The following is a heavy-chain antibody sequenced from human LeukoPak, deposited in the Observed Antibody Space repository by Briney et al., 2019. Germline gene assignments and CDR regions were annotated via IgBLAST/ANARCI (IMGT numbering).Heavy chain of an antibody. Sequence: GGSLRLSCAASGFTFTTYTIHWVRQAPGKGLEYVSAVVGNGGTTYYANSVKGRFTISRDNSKNTVYLQMGSLRAEDTAVYYCARERAFYYFDYWGQGALVAVSS. CDR1: GFTFTTYT. V-gene: IGHV3-64*01. CDR3: ARERAFYYFDY. J-gene: IGHJ4*02. CDR2: VVGNGGTT.